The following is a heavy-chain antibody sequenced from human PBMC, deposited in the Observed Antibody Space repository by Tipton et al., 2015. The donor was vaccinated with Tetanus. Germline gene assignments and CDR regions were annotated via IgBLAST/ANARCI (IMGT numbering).Heavy chain of an antibody. Sequence: QMQLVQSGAEVKKPGASVKVSCKASGYTFTSYGISWVRQAPGQGLEWMGWISAYNGNTNYAQKLQGRVTMTTDTSTSTAYMELRSLRSDDTAVYYCARGFHYYDSSGYYYVGGDFDYWGQGTLVTVSS. CDR3: ARGFHYYDSSGYYYVGGDFDY. V-gene: IGHV1-18*01. CDR1: GYTFTSYG. CDR2: ISAYNGNT. D-gene: IGHD3-22*01. J-gene: IGHJ4*02.